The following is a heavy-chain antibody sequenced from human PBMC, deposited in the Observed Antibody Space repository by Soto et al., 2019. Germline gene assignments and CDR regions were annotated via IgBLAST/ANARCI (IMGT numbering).Heavy chain of an antibody. V-gene: IGHV3-48*03. CDR2: ISSSGSTR. CDR3: AVTTYYDNSGPYYFDY. J-gene: IGHJ4*02. Sequence: PGGSLRLSCAGTGFTFRSYDMNWVRQAPGKGLEWLSYISSSGSTRNYADSLKGRFTISRDNARNSLYLQMNSLRAEDTAVYYCAVTTYYDNSGPYYFDYWGQGILVTVSS. CDR1: GFTFRSYD. D-gene: IGHD3-22*01.